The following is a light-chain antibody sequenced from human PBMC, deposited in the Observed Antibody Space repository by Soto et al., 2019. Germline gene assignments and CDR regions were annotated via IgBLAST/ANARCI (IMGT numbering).Light chain of an antibody. J-gene: IGKJ1*01. CDR1: QSISNH. V-gene: IGKV1-5*03. CDR3: QHYNSYSEA. Sequence: IPMTQSKSSLSAPVGDSVTSTCRASQSISNHLNWYQQKPGKAPKLLIYKTSTLKSGVPSRFSGSGSGTEFTLTISSLQPDDFATYYCQHYNSYSEAFGQGTKVAIK. CDR2: KTS.